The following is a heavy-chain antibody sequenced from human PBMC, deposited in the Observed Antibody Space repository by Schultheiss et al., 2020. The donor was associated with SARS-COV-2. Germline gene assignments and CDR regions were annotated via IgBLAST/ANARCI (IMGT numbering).Heavy chain of an antibody. D-gene: IGHD3-3*01. CDR1: GFTFSSYE. V-gene: IGHV3-21*05. Sequence: GGSLRLSCAASGFTFSSYEMNWVRQAPGKGLEWVSYISSSSSYIYYADSVKGRFTISRDNAKNSLYLQMNSLRAEDTAVYYCARLRFLEWSHYYYYYGMDVWGQGTTVTVSS. CDR3: ARLRFLEWSHYYYYYGMDV. J-gene: IGHJ6*02. CDR2: ISSSSSYI.